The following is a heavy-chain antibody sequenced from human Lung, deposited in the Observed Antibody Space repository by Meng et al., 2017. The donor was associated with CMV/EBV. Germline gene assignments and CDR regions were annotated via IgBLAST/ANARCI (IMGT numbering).Heavy chain of an antibody. V-gene: IGHV3-53*01. J-gene: IGHJ3*02. Sequence: SXAASGFTVSSNYMSWVRQAPGKGLEWVSVIYSGGSIYYADSVKGRFTISRDNSKNTLYLQMNSLRAEDTAVYYCARADCSSTSCYKSAFDIWGQGXMVTVSS. CDR1: GFTVSSNY. CDR3: ARADCSSTSCYKSAFDI. CDR2: IYSGGSI. D-gene: IGHD2-2*02.